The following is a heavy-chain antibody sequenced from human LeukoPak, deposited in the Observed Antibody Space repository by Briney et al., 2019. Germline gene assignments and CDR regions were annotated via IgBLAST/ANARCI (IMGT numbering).Heavy chain of an antibody. J-gene: IGHJ4*02. CDR3: AGGVTGLIDY. CDR1: RYTFTGYY. D-gene: IGHD3-9*01. Sequence: GASVKVSCKASRYTFTGYYMHWVRQAPGQGLEWMGWINPNSGGTNYAQKFQGRVAMPTDTSISTAYMELRRLRSDDPAVYYFAGGVTGLIDYWGQGTLVTVSS. CDR2: INPNSGGT. V-gene: IGHV1-2*02.